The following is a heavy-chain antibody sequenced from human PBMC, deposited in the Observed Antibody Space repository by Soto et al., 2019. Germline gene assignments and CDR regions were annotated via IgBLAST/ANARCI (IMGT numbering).Heavy chain of an antibody. CDR1: GFTFGSYA. D-gene: IGHD2-21*01. CDR2: ISGSGGST. CDR3: AKDRYKTIPKTVDY. Sequence: PGGSLRLSCAASGFTFGSYAMHWVRQAPGKGLEWVSGISGSGGSTYYADSVKGRFTISRDNSKNMVYLQMNSLRAEDTAIYYCAKDRYKTIPKTVDYWGQGTLVTVSS. V-gene: IGHV3-23*01. J-gene: IGHJ4*02.